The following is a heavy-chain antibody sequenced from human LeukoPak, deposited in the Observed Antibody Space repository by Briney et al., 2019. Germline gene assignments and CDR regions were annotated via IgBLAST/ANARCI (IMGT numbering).Heavy chain of an antibody. Sequence: PSETLSLTCTVSGGSISSYYWSWIRQPPGKGLEWIGYIYYSGSTNYNPSLTSRVTISVDPSKNQFSLKLSSVTAADTAVYYCARIGKAAARFAFEIWGQGTMVTVSS. CDR2: IYYSGST. CDR1: GGSISSYY. D-gene: IGHD6-13*01. J-gene: IGHJ3*02. V-gene: IGHV4-59*01. CDR3: ARIGKAAARFAFEI.